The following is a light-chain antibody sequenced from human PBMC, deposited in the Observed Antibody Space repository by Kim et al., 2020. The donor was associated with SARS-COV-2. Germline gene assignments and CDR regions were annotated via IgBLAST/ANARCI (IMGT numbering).Light chain of an antibody. CDR3: QHVNTHLF. J-gene: IGKJ4*01. V-gene: IGKV1-9*01. Sequence: DIQLTQSPSSLSASVGDRVTITCRASQGISSYLAWYQQKPGKAPKLLIYAASTLQSGVPSRFSGSGSGTDFTLTISRLQPEDFATYYCQHVNTHLFFGGGTKVDIK. CDR1: QGISSY. CDR2: AAS.